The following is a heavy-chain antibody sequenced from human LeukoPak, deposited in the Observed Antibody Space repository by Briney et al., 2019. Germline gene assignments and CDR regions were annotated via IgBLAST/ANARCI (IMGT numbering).Heavy chain of an antibody. CDR3: ARVVGGKGWTFDY. CDR1: GGSISSYY. CDR2: IYSTGST. V-gene: IGHV4-4*07. J-gene: IGHJ4*02. Sequence: SETLSLTCTVSGGSISSYYWSWIRQPAGKGLEWIGRIYSTGSTNYNPSLKSRVTMSVDTSKNQFSLRLRSVTAADTAVYYCARVVGGKGWTFDYWGQGTLVTVSS. D-gene: IGHD3-16*01.